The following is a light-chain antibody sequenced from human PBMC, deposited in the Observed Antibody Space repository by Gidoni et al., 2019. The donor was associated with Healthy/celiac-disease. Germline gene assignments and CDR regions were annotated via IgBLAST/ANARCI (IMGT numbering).Light chain of an antibody. Sequence: EIVITQSPATLSVSPGERATLSCRASQSVNSNLAWYQQKPGQAPRLLIYGASTRATGIPARFSGSGSGTEFTLTISSLQSEDFAVYYCQQYNNWPLFTFGPGTKVDIK. J-gene: IGKJ3*01. V-gene: IGKV3-15*01. CDR1: QSVNSN. CDR2: GAS. CDR3: QQYNNWPLFT.